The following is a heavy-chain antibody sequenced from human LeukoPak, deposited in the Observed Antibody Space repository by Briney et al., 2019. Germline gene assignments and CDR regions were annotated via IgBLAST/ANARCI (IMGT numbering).Heavy chain of an antibody. J-gene: IGHJ3*02. CDR1: GGSISSSNYY. D-gene: IGHD2-2*01. Sequence: SETLSLTCTVSGGSISSSNYYWGWIRQPPGKGLEWIGSIYYSGSTYYNPSLKSRVTISVDTSKNQFSLKLGSVTAADTAVYYCARDRRPGYCRSTSCSMEASQAFDIWGQGTMVTVSS. CDR3: ARDRRPGYCRSTSCSMEASQAFDI. CDR2: IYYSGST. V-gene: IGHV4-39*07.